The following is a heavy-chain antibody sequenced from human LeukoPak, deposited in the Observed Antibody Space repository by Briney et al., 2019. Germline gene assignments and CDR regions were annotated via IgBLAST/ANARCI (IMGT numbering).Heavy chain of an antibody. CDR1: GFSVSGKF. CDR3: AKVGYYGSGSYAGGYYFDY. Sequence: GGSLRLSCAASGFSVSGKFMSWVRQAPGKGLEWVPAISGSGGSTYYADSVKGRFTISRDNSKNTLYLQMNSLRAEDTAVYYCAKVGYYGSGSYAGGYYFDYWGQGTLVTVSS. J-gene: IGHJ4*02. V-gene: IGHV3-23*01. CDR2: ISGSGGST. D-gene: IGHD3-10*01.